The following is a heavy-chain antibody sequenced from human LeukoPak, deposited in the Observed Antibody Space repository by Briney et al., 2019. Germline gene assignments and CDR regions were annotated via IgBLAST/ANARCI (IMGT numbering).Heavy chain of an antibody. V-gene: IGHV4-30-4*01. J-gene: IGHJ4*02. Sequence: PSETLSLTCTVSGGSISSGDYYWSWIRQPPGKGLEWIGYIYYSGSTYYNPSLKSRVTISVDTSKNQFSLKLSSVTAADTAVYYCARGEYNWNYPYFDYWGQGTLVTVSS. CDR1: GGSISSGDYY. CDR3: ARGEYNWNYPYFDY. D-gene: IGHD1-7*01. CDR2: IYYSGST.